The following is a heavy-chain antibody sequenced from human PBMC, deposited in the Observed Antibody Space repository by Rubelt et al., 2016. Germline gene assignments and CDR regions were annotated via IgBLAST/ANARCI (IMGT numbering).Heavy chain of an antibody. J-gene: IGHJ4*02. CDR3: AREVAVPGKALEY. V-gene: IGHV3-74*01. CDR1: GFTFSSYA. D-gene: IGHD6-19*01. CDR2: LNRDGVST. Sequence: EVQLLESGGGLVQPGGSLRLSCAASGFTFSSYAMSWVRQAQGKGLGWVSRLNRDGVSTTYADSVKGRFTISRDNAKNTLYLQRNSLRADDSAVYYCAREVAVPGKALEYWGQGTLVTVSS.